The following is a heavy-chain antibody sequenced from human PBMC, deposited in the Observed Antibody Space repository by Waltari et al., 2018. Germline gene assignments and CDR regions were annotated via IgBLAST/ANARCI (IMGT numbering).Heavy chain of an antibody. CDR1: GDTMTSCDW. CDR2: IQRSGRT. CDR3: ARDRGRGIYLDS. Sequence: QIPLQESGPGLVEPSGALAVTCTSPGDTMTSCDWWSWVRQSPEKGLEWIGQIQRSGRTHYNPSFESRVSISIDTSNNQFSLKVTSTTAADTAVYYCARDRGRGIYLDSWGRGTLVTVSA. D-gene: IGHD2-15*01. J-gene: IGHJ4*02. V-gene: IGHV4-4*02.